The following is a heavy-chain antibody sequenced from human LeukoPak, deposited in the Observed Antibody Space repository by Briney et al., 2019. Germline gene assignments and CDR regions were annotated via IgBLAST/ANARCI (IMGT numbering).Heavy chain of an antibody. CDR1: GYSFTSYW. CDR2: IYPGDSDT. CDR3: AGPIYYDSSAAHF. J-gene: IGHJ4*02. V-gene: IGHV5-51*01. Sequence: GESLKISCKGSGYSFTSYWIGWVRQMPGKGLEWRGIIYPGDSDTRYSPSFQGQVTISAEKSISTAYLQWSSLKASDTAMYYCAGPIYYDSSAAHFWGQGTLVTVSS. D-gene: IGHD3-22*01.